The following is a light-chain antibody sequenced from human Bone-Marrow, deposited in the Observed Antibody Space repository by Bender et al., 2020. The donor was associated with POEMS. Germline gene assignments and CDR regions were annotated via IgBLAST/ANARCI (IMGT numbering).Light chain of an antibody. CDR3: SSYTTTSTHWV. J-gene: IGLJ3*02. Sequence: QSALTQPASVSGSPGQSITISCSGTSSDIGSHDSVAWYQQYPGEVPRLMISEVTKRPSGVSNRFSGSKSGNTATLTISGLQAEDEADYHCSSYTTTSTHWVFGGGTKLTVL. CDR1: SSDIGSHDS. CDR2: EVT. V-gene: IGLV2-14*02.